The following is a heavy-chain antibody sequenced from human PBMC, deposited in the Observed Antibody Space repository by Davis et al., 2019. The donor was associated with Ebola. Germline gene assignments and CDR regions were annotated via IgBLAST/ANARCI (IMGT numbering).Heavy chain of an antibody. CDR3: ARERDRNISGWKGSDY. CDR1: AYTFGNYY. J-gene: IGHJ4*02. V-gene: IGHV1-46*01. D-gene: IGHD6-19*01. CDR2: INPGVGTT. Sequence: ASVKVSCKASAYTFGNYYIHWVRQAPGQGFEWMGVINPGVGTTVYAQKFQGRVTMTRDPSTSMVYLDVSSLRPEDTAVYYCARERDRNISGWKGSDYWGQGTLVTVSS.